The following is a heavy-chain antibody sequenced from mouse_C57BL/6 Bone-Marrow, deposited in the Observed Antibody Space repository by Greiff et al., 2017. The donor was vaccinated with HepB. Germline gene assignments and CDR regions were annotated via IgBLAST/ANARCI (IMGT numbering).Heavy chain of an antibody. CDR2: IDPSDSYT. CDR3: AKDGYHWYFDV. V-gene: IGHV1-69*01. Sequence: VQLQQPGAELVMPGASVKLSCKASGYTFTSYWMHWVKQRPGQGLEWIGEIDPSDSYTNYNQKFKGKSTLTVDKSSSTAYMQPSSLTSEDSAVYYCAKDGYHWYFDVWGTGTTVTVSS. CDR1: GYTFTSYW. J-gene: IGHJ1*03. D-gene: IGHD2-3*01.